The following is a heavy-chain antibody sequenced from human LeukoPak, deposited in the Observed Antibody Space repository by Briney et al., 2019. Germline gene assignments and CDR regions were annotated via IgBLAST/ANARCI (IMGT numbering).Heavy chain of an antibody. V-gene: IGHV3-30-3*01. CDR1: GFTFSSYA. CDR3: ASNTPDWGYCSSTSCYIEGYFDY. CDR2: ISYDGSNK. D-gene: IGHD2-2*02. Sequence: PGGSLRLSCAASGFTFSSYAMHWVRQAPGKGLEWVAVISYDGSNKYYADSVKGRFTISRDNSKNTLYLQMNGLRAEDTAVYYCASNTPDWGYCSSTSCYIEGYFDYWGQGTLVTVSS. J-gene: IGHJ4*02.